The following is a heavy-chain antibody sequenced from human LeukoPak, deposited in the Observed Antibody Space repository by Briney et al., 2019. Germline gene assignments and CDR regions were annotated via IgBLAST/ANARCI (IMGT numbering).Heavy chain of an antibody. J-gene: IGHJ3*02. CDR2: MYPNSCNT. V-gene: IGHV1-8*01. Sequence: ASVKVSLQASGYTFPSYYFNWVGQAPGQGLEWVGWMYPNSCNTGYAQKFQGRVTMIRNTSISTAYMELSSLRSEDTAVYYCARRTRELGYCSGGSCYHDAFDIWGQGTMVTVSS. D-gene: IGHD2-15*01. CDR1: GYTFPSYY. CDR3: ARRTRELGYCSGGSCYHDAFDI.